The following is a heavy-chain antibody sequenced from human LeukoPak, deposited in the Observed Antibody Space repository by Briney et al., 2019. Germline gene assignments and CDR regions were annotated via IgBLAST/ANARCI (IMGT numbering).Heavy chain of an antibody. D-gene: IGHD1-26*01. CDR2: INPDSGGT. J-gene: IGHJ2*01. V-gene: IGHV1-2*02. CDR3: ARCPKQVGFAYWHFDL. Sequence: GASVKVSCKASGYTFTGYYIHWARQAPGEGLEWMGWINPDSGGTNYAQKFQGRVTMTRDTSISTGYMELSRLRSDDTAVYYCARCPKQVGFAYWHFDLWGRGTLVTVSS. CDR1: GYTFTGYY.